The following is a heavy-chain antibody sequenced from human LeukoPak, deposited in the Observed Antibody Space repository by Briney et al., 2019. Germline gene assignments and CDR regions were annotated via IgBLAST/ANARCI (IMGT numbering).Heavy chain of an antibody. CDR1: GFTFSSYS. Sequence: GGSLRLSCAASGFTFSSYSMNWVRQAPGKGLGWVSYISSSSSTIYYADSVKGRFTISRDNAKNSLYLQMNSLRAEDTAVYYFEGDSSVKLPTPYDYWGQGTLVTVSS. CDR2: ISSSSSTI. V-gene: IGHV3-48*01. CDR3: EGDSSVKLPTPYDY. D-gene: IGHD3-22*01. J-gene: IGHJ4*02.